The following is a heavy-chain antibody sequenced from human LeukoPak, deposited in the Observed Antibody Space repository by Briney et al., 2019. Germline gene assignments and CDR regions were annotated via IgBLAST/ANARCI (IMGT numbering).Heavy chain of an antibody. CDR1: GYTFTSYG. CDR2: ISAYNGNT. D-gene: IGHD2-15*01. J-gene: IGHJ4*02. CDR3: AREQYCSGGSCYLTPLDY. V-gene: IGHV1-18*01. Sequence: ASVKVSCKASGYTFTSYGISWVRQAPGQGLEWMGWISAYNGNTNYTQKLQGRVTMTTDTSTSTAYMDLRSLRSDDTAVYYCAREQYCSGGSCYLTPLDYWGQGTLVTVSS.